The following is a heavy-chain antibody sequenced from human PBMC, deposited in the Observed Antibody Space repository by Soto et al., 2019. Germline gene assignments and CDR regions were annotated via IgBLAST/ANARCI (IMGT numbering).Heavy chain of an antibody. CDR3: ARGYYDSSGYYPIDY. CDR1: GYTFTSYD. D-gene: IGHD3-22*01. V-gene: IGHV1-8*01. J-gene: IGHJ4*02. Sequence: ASVKVSCKASGYTFTSYDIMWVRQATGQGLEWMGWVNPNSGKTDSAQKFQGRVTMTWNTSIKTVYMELSGPRSEDTAVYYCARGYYDSSGYYPIDYWGQGTQVTVSS. CDR2: VNPNSGKT.